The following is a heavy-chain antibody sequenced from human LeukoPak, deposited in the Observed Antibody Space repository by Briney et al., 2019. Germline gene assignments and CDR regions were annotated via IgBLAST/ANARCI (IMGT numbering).Heavy chain of an antibody. CDR1: GFTFSSYG. CDR3: AKEIVKYSSSWQHFDY. J-gene: IGHJ4*02. D-gene: IGHD6-13*01. V-gene: IGHV3-30*18. Sequence: GWSLRLSCAASGFTFSSYGMHWVRQAPGKGLEWVAVISYDGSNKYYADSVKGRFTISRDNSKNTLYLQMNSLRAEDTAVYYCAKEIVKYSSSWQHFDYWGQGTLVTVSS. CDR2: ISYDGSNK.